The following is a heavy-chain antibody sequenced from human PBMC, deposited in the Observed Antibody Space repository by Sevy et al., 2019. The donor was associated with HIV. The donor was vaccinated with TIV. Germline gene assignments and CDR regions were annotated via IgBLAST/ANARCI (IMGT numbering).Heavy chain of an antibody. CDR1: GGTFSSYA. CDR2: IIPIFGTA. J-gene: IGHJ6*02. D-gene: IGHD2-15*01. Sequence: ASVKVSCKASGGTFSSYAISWVRQAPGQGLEWMGGIIPIFGTANYAQKFQGRVTITADESTSTAYMELSSLGSEDTAVYYCATEFLGYCSGGSCYSWRYGMDVWGQGTTVTVSS. V-gene: IGHV1-69*13. CDR3: ATEFLGYCSGGSCYSWRYGMDV.